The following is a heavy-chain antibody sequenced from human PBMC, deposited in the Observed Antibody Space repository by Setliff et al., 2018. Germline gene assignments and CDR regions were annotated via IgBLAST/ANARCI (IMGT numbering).Heavy chain of an antibody. J-gene: IGHJ5*02. CDR3: ARLGSARYDSSGYYPDNWFDP. CDR1: GGSISSSSYY. Sequence: SETLSLTCTVSGGSISSSSYYWGWCRQPPGKGLEWSGSIYYSRSSYYNPSLKSRVTISVDTSKNQFTLKLSSVTAADTAVYYCARLGSARYDSSGYYPDNWFDPWGQGTLVTVSS. D-gene: IGHD3-22*01. CDR2: IYYSRSS. V-gene: IGHV4-39*01.